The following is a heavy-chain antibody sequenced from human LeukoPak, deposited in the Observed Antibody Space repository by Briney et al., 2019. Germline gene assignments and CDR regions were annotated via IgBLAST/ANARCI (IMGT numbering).Heavy chain of an antibody. CDR2: FASDRTTI. J-gene: IGHJ4*02. D-gene: IGHD1-20*01. CDR3: ARGHNWSFDS. CDR1: GFTFSSYT. V-gene: IGHV3-48*01. Sequence: GGSLTLSCAASGFTFSSYTMNWVRQAPGKGLEWVSYFASDRTTIYYADSVKGRFTMCRDNAKNSLYLRMDSLRAEDKAVYYCARGHNWSFDSWGQGTLVTVSS.